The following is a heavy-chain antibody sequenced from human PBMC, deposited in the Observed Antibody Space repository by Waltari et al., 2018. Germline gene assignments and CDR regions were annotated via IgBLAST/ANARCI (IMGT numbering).Heavy chain of an antibody. CDR1: GGSFRDYC. V-gene: IGHV4-34*02. D-gene: IGHD3-10*01. CDR2: IAHSGST. Sequence: QVQLQQRGTGLLKTSRTLSLTCDVSGGSFRDYCWTWIRQVPGKGLEWIGEIAHSGSTSYTPSLRGRITISLDTSKNQFSLRLNSVTAADTAVYYCARGRRESVWVGELLYYHYYGMDVWGQGTTVSVSS. CDR3: ARGRRESVWVGELLYYHYYGMDV. J-gene: IGHJ6*02.